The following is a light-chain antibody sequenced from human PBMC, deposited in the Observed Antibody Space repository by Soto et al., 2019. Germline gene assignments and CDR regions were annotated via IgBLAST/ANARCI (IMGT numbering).Light chain of an antibody. V-gene: IGLV1-51*02. CDR1: SSNIGSNY. J-gene: IGLJ3*02. CDR3: GTWDNSLSAWV. Sequence: QSVLTQPPSASGTPGQRVTISCSGSSSNIGSNYVYWYQQLPGTAPKLLIYESNKRYSGIPDRFSASKSGTSATLGITGLQTGDEADYYCGTWDNSLSAWVFGGGTKVTVL. CDR2: ESN.